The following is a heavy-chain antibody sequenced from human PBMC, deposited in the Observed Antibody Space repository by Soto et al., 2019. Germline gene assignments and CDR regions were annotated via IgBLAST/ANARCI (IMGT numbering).Heavy chain of an antibody. CDR3: ARGQRFSDWFDP. D-gene: IGHD3-3*01. CDR2: VYSSGGT. Sequence: QVHLQQSGPGLVKPSETLSLTCTVSGGSMTSYYWTWIRQPAVKGLEWIGRVYSSGGTHYTPSLNSRVTIALDTSKNHFSLRLSSVTEADTAVYFCARGQRFSDWFDPLGQGTLVNVSS. V-gene: IGHV4-4*07. CDR1: GGSMTSYY. J-gene: IGHJ5*02.